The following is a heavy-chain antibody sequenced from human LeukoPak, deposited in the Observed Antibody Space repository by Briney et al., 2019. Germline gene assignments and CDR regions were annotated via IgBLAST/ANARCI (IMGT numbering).Heavy chain of an antibody. D-gene: IGHD3-22*01. CDR3: ARRRYYDSSGYNPTYYFDS. V-gene: IGHV4-4*09. CDR1: GASIIGSY. CDR2: IYSSTDT. J-gene: IGHJ4*02. Sequence: PSETLSLTCTVSGASIIGSYWSWIRQSPGKGPEWIGYIYSSTDTDYNPSLKSRVTISVDMSKKQFSLRLTSVTAADSAVYYCARRRYYDSSGYNPTYYFDSWGQGILVTVSS.